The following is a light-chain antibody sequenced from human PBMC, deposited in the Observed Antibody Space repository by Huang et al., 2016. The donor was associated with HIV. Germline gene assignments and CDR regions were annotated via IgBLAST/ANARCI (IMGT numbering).Light chain of an antibody. CDR3: QQRRNWPPYT. Sequence: EVVLTQSPATWSLSPAERATLSCRASQGVSSSFAWYQQKPGQAPRLLSYAASVRATGMPARFSGSASGTDFTLTISSLEHEDFAVYYCQQRRNWPPYTFGQGTKLEIK. J-gene: IGKJ2*01. CDR1: QGVSSS. CDR2: AAS. V-gene: IGKV3-11*01.